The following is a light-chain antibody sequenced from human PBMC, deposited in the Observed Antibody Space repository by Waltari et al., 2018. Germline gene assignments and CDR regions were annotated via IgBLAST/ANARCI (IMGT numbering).Light chain of an antibody. CDR3: AAWDDSLNGLVV. Sequence: QSVLTQPPSASGTPGQRVTISCSGSSSNIGSNTVNWYQQLPGTAPKLLIYSNNQRPPGVADRFSGSKSGTSASLAISGLQSEDEADYYCAAWDDSLNGLVVFGGGTKLTVL. J-gene: IGLJ2*01. V-gene: IGLV1-44*01. CDR2: SNN. CDR1: SSNIGSNT.